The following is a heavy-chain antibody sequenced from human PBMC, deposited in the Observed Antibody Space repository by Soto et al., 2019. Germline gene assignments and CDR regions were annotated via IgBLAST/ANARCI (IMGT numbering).Heavy chain of an antibody. CDR2: MNPISGVT. CDR3: ARFPRDHGILTGPTGYYYGMDV. D-gene: IGHD3-9*01. J-gene: IGHJ6*02. CDR1: GYSFTGYH. V-gene: IGHV1-2*02. Sequence: ASVKVSCKASGYSFTGYHIHWVRQAPGQGLEWMGWMNPISGVTNYAQKFQGRVAMTRDTAISTAYMELRGLRSDDTAVYYCARFPRDHGILTGPTGYYYGMDVWGQGTTVTVS.